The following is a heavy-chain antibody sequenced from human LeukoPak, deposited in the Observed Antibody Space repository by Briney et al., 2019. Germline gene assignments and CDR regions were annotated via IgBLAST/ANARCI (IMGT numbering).Heavy chain of an antibody. Sequence: PGGSLRLSCAASGFTFSSYEMNWVRQAPGRGLEWVAVISSDGGNKYYADSVKGRFTISRDNSKTTLYLQMNSLRAEDTAVYYCARDRRDGYNYDYWGQGTLVTVSS. CDR2: ISSDGGNK. J-gene: IGHJ4*02. D-gene: IGHD5-24*01. CDR3: ARDRRDGYNYDY. CDR1: GFTFSSYE. V-gene: IGHV3-30*03.